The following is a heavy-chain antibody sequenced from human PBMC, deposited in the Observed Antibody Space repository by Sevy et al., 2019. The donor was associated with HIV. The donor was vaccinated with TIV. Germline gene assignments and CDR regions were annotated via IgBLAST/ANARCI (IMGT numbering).Heavy chain of an antibody. J-gene: IGHJ6*02. V-gene: IGHV3-30*03. CDR2: ILYDGSNK. Sequence: GGSLILSCAASGFTFSSYGMHWVRHAPGKGLEWVAVILYDGSNKYYADSVKGRFTISRDNSKNTLYLQMNSLRAGDTAVYYCARGLAALPGYYYGMDVWGQGTAVTVSS. CDR1: GFTFSSYG. CDR3: ARGLAALPGYYYGMDV. D-gene: IGHD6-6*01.